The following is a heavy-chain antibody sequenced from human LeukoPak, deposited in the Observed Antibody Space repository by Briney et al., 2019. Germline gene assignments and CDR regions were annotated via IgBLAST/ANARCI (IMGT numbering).Heavy chain of an antibody. CDR2: IYNSGST. V-gene: IGHV4-59*01. CDR3: ARVGEGSYYNIFDY. J-gene: IGHJ4*02. Sequence: SETLSLTCTVSGGAISSYYWSWIRQSPGKGLEGIGYIYNSGSTKDNPSLKSRVTISVDTSKNQFSLKLSSVTAADTAVYYCARVGEGSYYNIFDYWGQGPLVTVSS. D-gene: IGHD3-10*01. CDR1: GGAISSYY.